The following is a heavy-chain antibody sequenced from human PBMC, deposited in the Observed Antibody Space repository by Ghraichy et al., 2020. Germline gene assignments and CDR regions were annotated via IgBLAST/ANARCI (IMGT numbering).Heavy chain of an antibody. CDR1: GFTFSRYW. V-gene: IGHV3-7*01. CDR3: ARSEGYCTGSTCSRVWFGIRSAFDI. Sequence: GGSLRLSCTASGFTFSRYWMSWVRQVPGKGLEWVASIKQDVSQKYSVGSLKGRFTISRDNTMNSVYLHMNSLRGEDTAVYYCARSEGYCTGSTCSRVWFGIRSAFDIWGQGTMVIVSS. D-gene: IGHD2-8*02. CDR2: IKQDVSQK. J-gene: IGHJ3*02.